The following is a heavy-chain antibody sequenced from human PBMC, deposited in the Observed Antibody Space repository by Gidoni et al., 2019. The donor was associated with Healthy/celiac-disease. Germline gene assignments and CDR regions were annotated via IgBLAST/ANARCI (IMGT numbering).Heavy chain of an antibody. CDR1: GVTFSSYW. CDR2: INSDGSST. Sequence: EVQLVESGGGLVQPGGSLRLSWAASGVTFSSYWMPWVRPAPGKGLVWVSRINSDGSSTSYADSVKGRFTISRDNAKNTLYLQMNSLRAEDTAVYYCARTPLRWYRKPGFDYWGQGTLVTVSS. CDR3: ARTPLRWYRKPGFDY. V-gene: IGHV3-74*01. J-gene: IGHJ4*02. D-gene: IGHD4-17*01.